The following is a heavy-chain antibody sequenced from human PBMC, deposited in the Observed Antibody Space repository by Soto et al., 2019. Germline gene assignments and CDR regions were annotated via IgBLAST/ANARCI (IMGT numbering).Heavy chain of an antibody. CDR2: ISGSGGST. CDR1: GLTFSSYA. V-gene: IGHV3-23*01. Sequence: PGGSLRLSCAASGLTFSSYAMSWVRQAPGKGLEWVSAISGSGGSTYCADSVKGRFTISRDNSKNTLYLQMNSLRAEDTAVYYCAKGGVAMVVAAIDYYFDYWGQGTLVTVSS. D-gene: IGHD2-15*01. J-gene: IGHJ4*02. CDR3: AKGGVAMVVAAIDYYFDY.